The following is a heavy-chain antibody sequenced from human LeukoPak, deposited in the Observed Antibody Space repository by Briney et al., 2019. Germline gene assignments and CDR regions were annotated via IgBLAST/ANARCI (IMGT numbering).Heavy chain of an antibody. CDR3: ARLPTTPTFDY. Sequence: LGGSLRLSCAASGFTFSNYWMSWVRQTPGKGLECVANIKPDGSDKYYVDSVKGRFTISRDNAKNSLYLQINSLRADDTAVYYCARLPTTPTFDYWGQGTLVTVSS. D-gene: IGHD1-1*01. J-gene: IGHJ4*02. CDR2: IKPDGSDK. CDR1: GFTFSNYW. V-gene: IGHV3-7*01.